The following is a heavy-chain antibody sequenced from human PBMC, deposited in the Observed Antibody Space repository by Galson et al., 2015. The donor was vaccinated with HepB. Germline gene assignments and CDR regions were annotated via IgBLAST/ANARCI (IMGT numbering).Heavy chain of an antibody. CDR2: INPNSGGT. Sequence: SVKVSCKASGYTFTSYGISWVRQAPGQGLEWMGRINPNSGGTNYAQKFQGRVTMTRDTSISTAYMELSRLRSDDTAVYYCARESDWGLIDYWGQGTLVTVSS. CDR3: ARESDWGLIDY. J-gene: IGHJ4*02. D-gene: IGHD2-21*01. V-gene: IGHV1-2*06. CDR1: GYTFTSYG.